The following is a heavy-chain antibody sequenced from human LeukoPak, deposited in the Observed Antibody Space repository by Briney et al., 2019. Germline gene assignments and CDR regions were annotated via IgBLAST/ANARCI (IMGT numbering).Heavy chain of an antibody. CDR1: GGTFSSYA. CDR3: ARDLRPLEFDP. V-gene: IGHV1-69*04. CDR2: IIPILGIA. J-gene: IGHJ5*02. Sequence: SVKVSCKASGGTFSSYAISWVRQAPGQGLEWMGRIIPILGIANYAQKFQGRVTITADKSTSTAYMELSSLRSEDTAVYYCARDLRPLEFDPWGQGTLVTVSS.